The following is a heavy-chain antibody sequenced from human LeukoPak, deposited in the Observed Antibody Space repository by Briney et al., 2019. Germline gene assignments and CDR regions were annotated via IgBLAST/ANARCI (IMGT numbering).Heavy chain of an antibody. D-gene: IGHD3-10*01. J-gene: IGHJ4*02. CDR1: GFTFSSYA. CDR3: ARDLDNYYGSGSYFDY. V-gene: IGHV3-30-3*01. Sequence: GESLKISCAASGFTFSSYAMHWVRQAPGKGLEWVAVISYDGSNKYYADSVKGRFTISRDNSKNTLYLQMNSLRAEDTAVYYCARDLDNYYGSGSYFDYWGQGTLVTVSS. CDR2: ISYDGSNK.